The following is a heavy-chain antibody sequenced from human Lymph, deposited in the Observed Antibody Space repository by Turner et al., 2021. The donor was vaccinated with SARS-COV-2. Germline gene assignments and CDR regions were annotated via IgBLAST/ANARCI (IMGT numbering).Heavy chain of an antibody. CDR1: GLTVSSNY. CDR3: ARDLDTAGGMDV. CDR2: IYSGGST. V-gene: IGHV3-53*04. J-gene: IGHJ6*02. Sequence: EVQPVESGGGLVQPGGSLRLSRAASGLTVSSNYIPWVRQAPGKGLEWVSVIYSGGSTYYADSGKGRFTISRHNSKNTLYLQMNSLRAEDTAVYYCARDLDTAGGMDVWGQGTTVTVSS. D-gene: IGHD5-18*01.